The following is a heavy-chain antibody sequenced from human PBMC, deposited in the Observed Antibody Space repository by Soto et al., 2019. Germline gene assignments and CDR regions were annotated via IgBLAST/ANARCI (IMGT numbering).Heavy chain of an antibody. CDR2: ISGSGTTT. CDR3: AKEHGGGISTITSFFDS. Sequence: GGSLRLSCAASVITFSNHALSWVRQAPGKGLEWVSGISGSGTTTYYADSVKGRFTISRDNSKNTLSLQMNSLRADDTAVYYCAKEHGGGISTITSFFDSWGQGTPVTVSS. CDR1: VITFSNHA. D-gene: IGHD5-12*01. J-gene: IGHJ4*02. V-gene: IGHV3-23*01.